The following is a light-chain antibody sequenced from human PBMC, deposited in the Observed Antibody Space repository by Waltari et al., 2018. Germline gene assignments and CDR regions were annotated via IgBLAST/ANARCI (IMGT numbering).Light chain of an antibody. J-gene: IGKJ4*01. CDR3: QQYDISPLT. V-gene: IGKV3-20*01. Sequence: EIVLTQSPAPLSLSPGDRAALSCRARQTVRTTYLAWYQQKPRQAPTLLIYGAASRATGIPDRFSGSGSGTDFSLTISSLEPEDFAVYYCQQYDISPLTFGGGTKVEIK. CDR2: GAA. CDR1: QTVRTTY.